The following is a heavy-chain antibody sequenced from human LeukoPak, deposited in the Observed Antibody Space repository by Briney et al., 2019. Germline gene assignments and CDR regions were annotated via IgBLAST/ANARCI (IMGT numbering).Heavy chain of an antibody. D-gene: IGHD6-6*01. J-gene: IGHJ3*02. Sequence: PSETLSLTCIVSGVSISSYYWSWIRQPPGKGLEWMGYIYYSGSTNYNPSLKSRVTISLDTSKNQFSLKLSSVTAADTAVYYCARVRAGSSSPSVSDSFDIWGQGTMVTVSS. CDR2: IYYSGST. V-gene: IGHV4-59*12. CDR1: GVSISSYY. CDR3: ARVRAGSSSPSVSDSFDI.